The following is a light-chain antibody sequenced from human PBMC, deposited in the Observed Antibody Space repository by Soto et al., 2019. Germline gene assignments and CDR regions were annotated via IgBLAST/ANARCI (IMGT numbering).Light chain of an antibody. CDR2: LNSDGSH. V-gene: IGLV4-69*01. Sequence: QLVLTQSPSASAALGASVKLTCTLSSGYNNYAIAWHQQQPEKGPRYLMTLNSDGSHSKGDGIPDRFSGSSSGAERYLTISSLQSEEEADYYCQTWGTGTWVFGGGTKLTVL. CDR1: SGYNNYA. J-gene: IGLJ2*01. CDR3: QTWGTGTWV.